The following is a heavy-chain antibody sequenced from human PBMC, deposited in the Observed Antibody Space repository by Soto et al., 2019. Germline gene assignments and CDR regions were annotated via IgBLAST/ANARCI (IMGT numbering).Heavy chain of an antibody. CDR1: DGSISSGGYS. CDR2: IYYSGST. D-gene: IGHD1-26*01. Sequence: SETLSLTCAVSDGSISSGGYSWSWIRQPPGKGLEWIGYIYYSGSTNYNPSLKSRVTISVDTSKNQFSLKLSSVTAADTAVYYCARRWGYYFDYWGQGTLVTVSS. CDR3: ARRWGYYFDY. V-gene: IGHV4-61*08. J-gene: IGHJ4*02.